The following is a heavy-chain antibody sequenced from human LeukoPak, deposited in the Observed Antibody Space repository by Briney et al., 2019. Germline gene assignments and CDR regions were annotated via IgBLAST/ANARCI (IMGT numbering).Heavy chain of an antibody. CDR1: GGSISSYY. V-gene: IGHV4-59*12. J-gene: IGHJ4*02. D-gene: IGHD5-18*01. Sequence: ESSETLSLTCTVSGGSISSYYWSWIRQPPGKGLEWIGYIYYSGSTNYNPSLKSRVTISVDTSKNQFSLKLSSVTAADTAVYYCARGHFGSYSYGTDYWGQGTLVTVSS. CDR3: ARGHFGSYSYGTDY. CDR2: IYYSGST.